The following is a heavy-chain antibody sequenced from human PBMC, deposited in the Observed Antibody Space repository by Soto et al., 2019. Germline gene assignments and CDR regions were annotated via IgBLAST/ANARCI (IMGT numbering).Heavy chain of an antibody. V-gene: IGHV4-4*02. CDR2: LLHGGTT. D-gene: IGHD6-19*01. CDR1: GASIRSPKS. CDR3: AYSNGWYRQDV. J-gene: IGHJ3*01. Sequence: QVQLQESGPGLVKPSGTLSLTCAGSGASIRSPKSWTWLRQPPGQGLEWIGDLLHGGTTNYNPSLKSRVTVSVDTSQIQFSLTLTSVTAADKAIYYCAYSNGWYRQDVCGQGTSVPVSS.